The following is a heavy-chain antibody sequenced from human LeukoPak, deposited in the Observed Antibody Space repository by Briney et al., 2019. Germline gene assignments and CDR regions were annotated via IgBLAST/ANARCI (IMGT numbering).Heavy chain of an antibody. V-gene: IGHV3-23*01. CDR2: IRGNAGTT. CDR3: AKQGRDWLRDYYYYMDV. CDR1: GFIFSNYA. Sequence: PGGTLRLSCAASGFIFSNYAMIWVRQAPGKGLEWVSSIRGNAGTTYYADSVKGRFTIFRDNSKNMLYLQMNSLRVEDTAVYYCAKQGRDWLRDYYYYMDVWGKGTTVTVSS. J-gene: IGHJ6*03. D-gene: IGHD3-9*01.